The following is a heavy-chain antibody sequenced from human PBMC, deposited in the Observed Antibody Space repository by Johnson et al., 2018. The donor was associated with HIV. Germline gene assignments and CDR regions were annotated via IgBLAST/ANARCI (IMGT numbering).Heavy chain of an antibody. CDR2: LGTAGDT. Sequence: EQLVESGGGVVQPGGSLRLSCAASGFTFSNYDMYWVRQPTGKGLEWVSGLGTAGDTYYADSVKGRFTISRDNSENTLYLQMNSLKAEDTAVYYCASLSDDAFDFWGQGTMVIVSS. CDR3: ASLSDDAFDF. CDR1: GFTFSNYD. V-gene: IGHV3-13*01. J-gene: IGHJ3*01.